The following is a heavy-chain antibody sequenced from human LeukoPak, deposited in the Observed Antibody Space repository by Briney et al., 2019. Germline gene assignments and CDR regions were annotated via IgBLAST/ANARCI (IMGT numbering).Heavy chain of an antibody. Sequence: SETLSLTFTVSGGSISGYYWSWIRQPAGKGLEWIGRMHTSGSTNYSPSLKSRVTMSVDTSKNQFSLKLSSVTAADTAVYYCARDGGSGWYGYWGQGTLVTVSS. CDR3: ARDGGSGWYGY. D-gene: IGHD6-19*01. CDR2: MHTSGST. J-gene: IGHJ4*02. CDR1: GGSISGYY. V-gene: IGHV4-4*07.